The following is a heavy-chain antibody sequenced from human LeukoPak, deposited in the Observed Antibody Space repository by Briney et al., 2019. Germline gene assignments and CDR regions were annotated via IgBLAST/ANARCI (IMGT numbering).Heavy chain of an antibody. V-gene: IGHV3-66*01. Sequence: PGGSLRLSCAASGFTVSSNYMNWVRQAPGKGLEWVSVIYSGGTTYYADSVKGRFTISRDTSKNTLYLQMNSLRAEDTAVYYCARGPTRDGGYGADYWGQGTLVTVSS. CDR3: ARGPTRDGGYGADY. CDR2: IYSGGTT. CDR1: GFTVSSNY. J-gene: IGHJ4*02. D-gene: IGHD5-12*01.